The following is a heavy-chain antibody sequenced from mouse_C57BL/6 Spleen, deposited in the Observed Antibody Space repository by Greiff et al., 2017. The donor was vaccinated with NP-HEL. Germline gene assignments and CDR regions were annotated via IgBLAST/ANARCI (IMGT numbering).Heavy chain of an antibody. V-gene: IGHV1-55*01. CDR2: IYPGSGST. D-gene: IGHD1-2*01. CDR1: GYTFTSYW. J-gene: IGHJ2*01. Sequence: QVQLQQPGAELVKPGASVKMSCKASGYTFTSYWITWVKQRPGQGLEWIGDIYPGSGSTNYNEKFKSKATLTVDTSSSTAYMQLSSLTSEDSAVYYCASFTARGDYFDYWGQGTTLTVSS. CDR3: ASFTARGDYFDY.